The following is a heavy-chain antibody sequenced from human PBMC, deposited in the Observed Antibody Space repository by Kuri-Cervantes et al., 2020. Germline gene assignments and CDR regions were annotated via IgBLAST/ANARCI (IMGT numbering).Heavy chain of an antibody. CDR1: GGSISSYY. D-gene: IGHD3-3*01. CDR2: IYYSGST. Sequence: SETLSLTCTVSGGSISSYYWSWIRQPPGKGLEWIGYIYYSGSTNYNPSLKSRVTISVDASRNQFFLNVKSVTTADTAIYYCARGLGFFTSSGWFAPWGQGTLVTVSS. V-gene: IGHV4-59*01. J-gene: IGHJ5*02. CDR3: ARGLGFFTSSGWFAP.